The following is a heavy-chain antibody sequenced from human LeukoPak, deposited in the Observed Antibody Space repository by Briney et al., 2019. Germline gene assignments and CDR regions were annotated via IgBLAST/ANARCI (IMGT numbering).Heavy chain of an antibody. CDR3: AKGVGFGNYYFDY. CDR1: GFTFSGYW. Sequence: GGSLRLSCVASGFTFSGYWMGWVRQAPGKGLEWVASIKKDGSDKYYVDSVKGRYTISRDNAKNSLYLQMNSLRAEDTAVYYCAKGVGFGNYYFDYWGQGTLVTVSS. J-gene: IGHJ4*02. D-gene: IGHD3-16*01. V-gene: IGHV3-7*01. CDR2: IKKDGSDK.